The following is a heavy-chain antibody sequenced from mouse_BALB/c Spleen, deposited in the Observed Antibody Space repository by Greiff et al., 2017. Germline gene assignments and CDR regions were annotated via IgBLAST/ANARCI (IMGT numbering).Heavy chain of an antibody. CDR3: ARDYYGNYGYFDY. Sequence: EVQLQQSGPGLVKPSQSLSLTCTVTGYSITSDYAWNWIRQFPGNKLEWMGYISYSGSTSYNPSLKSRISITRDTSKNQFFLQLNSVTTEDTATYYCARDYYGNYGYFDYWGQGTTLTVSS. CDR2: ISYSGST. V-gene: IGHV3-2*02. J-gene: IGHJ2*01. D-gene: IGHD2-1*01. CDR1: GYSITSDYA.